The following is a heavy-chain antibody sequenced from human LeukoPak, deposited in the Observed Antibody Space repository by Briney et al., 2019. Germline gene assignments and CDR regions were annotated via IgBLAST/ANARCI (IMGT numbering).Heavy chain of an antibody. CDR3: ARDRPQGGTSHTDAFDI. V-gene: IGHV4-31*03. D-gene: IGHD4-23*01. CDR1: GGSISSGGYY. CDR2: IYYSGST. J-gene: IGHJ3*02. Sequence: SETLSLTCTVSGGSISSGGYYWSWIRQHPGKGLEWIGYIYYSGSTYYNPSLKSRVTISVDTSKNQFSLKLSSVTAAGTAVYYCARDRPQGGTSHTDAFDIWGQGTMVTVSS.